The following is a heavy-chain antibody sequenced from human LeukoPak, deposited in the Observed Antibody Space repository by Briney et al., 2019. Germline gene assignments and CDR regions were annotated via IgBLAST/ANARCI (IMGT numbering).Heavy chain of an antibody. J-gene: IGHJ6*02. CDR2: ISYDGSNK. CDR1: GFTFSSYG. Sequence: GGSLRLSCAASGFTFSSYGMHWVRQAPGKGLEWVAVISYDGSNKYYADSVKGRFTISRDNSKDTLYLQMNSLRAEDTAVYNCAKDHRYCSSTSCYPYYYYYYGMDVWGQGTTVTVSS. D-gene: IGHD2-2*01. CDR3: AKDHRYCSSTSCYPYYYYYYGMDV. V-gene: IGHV3-30*18.